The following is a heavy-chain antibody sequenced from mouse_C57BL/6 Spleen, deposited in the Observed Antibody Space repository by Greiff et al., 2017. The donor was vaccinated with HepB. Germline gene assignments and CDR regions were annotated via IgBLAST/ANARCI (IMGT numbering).Heavy chain of an antibody. Sequence: EVQLQQSGPELVKPGASVKISCKASGYTFTDYYMNWVKQSHGKSLEWIGDINPNNGGTSYNQKFKGKATLTVDKSSSTAYMELRSLTSEDSAVYYCARTHDSSYFDYWGQGTTLTVSS. V-gene: IGHV1-26*01. J-gene: IGHJ2*01. CDR1: GYTFTDYY. CDR3: ARTHDSSYFDY. D-gene: IGHD2-4*01. CDR2: INPNNGGT.